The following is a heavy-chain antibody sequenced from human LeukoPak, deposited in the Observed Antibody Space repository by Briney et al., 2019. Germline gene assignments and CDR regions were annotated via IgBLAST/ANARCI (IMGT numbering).Heavy chain of an antibody. D-gene: IGHD1-26*01. V-gene: IGHV4-4*07. CDR1: GGSISSHY. J-gene: IGHJ6*03. CDR3: ARDRADVGNYYYSMDV. Sequence: SETLSLTCTVSGGSISSHYWSWIRQPAGKGLEWIGRIYTSGSTNYNPSLQSRVTMSVDTSKNQFSLKLSSVTAADTAVYYCARDRADVGNYYYSMDVWGKGTTVTVSS. CDR2: IYTSGST.